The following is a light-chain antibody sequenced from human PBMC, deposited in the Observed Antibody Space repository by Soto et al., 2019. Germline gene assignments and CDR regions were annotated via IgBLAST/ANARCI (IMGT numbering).Light chain of an antibody. CDR1: QSVSSSY. CDR2: GAS. J-gene: IGKJ1*01. V-gene: IGKV3-20*01. CDR3: QQYRSSPWT. Sequence: EIVLTQSPGTLSLSPGERATLSCRASQSVSSSYLAWYQQNPGQAPRLLIYGASSRATGIPDRFSGSGSGTDFTLTISRLEPEDFAVYHCQQYRSSPWTFGQGTKVEIK.